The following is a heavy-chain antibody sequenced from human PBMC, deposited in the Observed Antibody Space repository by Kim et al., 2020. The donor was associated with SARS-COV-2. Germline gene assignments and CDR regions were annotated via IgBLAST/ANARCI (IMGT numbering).Heavy chain of an antibody. Sequence: GGSLRLSCAASGFTFSGSAMHWVRQDSGKGLEWVGRIRSKANNYATAYAASVQGRFTISRDDSKHTAYLQMNSLKSEDTAVYYCTRFGGRDGYNNEDYWGQGTLVTVSS. D-gene: IGHD3-10*01. CDR3: TRFGGRDGYNNEDY. V-gene: IGHV3-73*01. J-gene: IGHJ4*02. CDR1: GFTFSGSA. CDR2: IRSKANNYAT.